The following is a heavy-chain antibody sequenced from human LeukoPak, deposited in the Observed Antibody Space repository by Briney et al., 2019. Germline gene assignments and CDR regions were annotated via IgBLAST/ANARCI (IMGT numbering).Heavy chain of an antibody. CDR3: AREMTAIPSFDY. D-gene: IGHD2-21*02. V-gene: IGHV3-11*01. Sequence: GGPLRLSCAASGFTFSDYYMSCIRQAPGKGLEWVSYISSSGSTIYYADSVKGRFTISRDNAKNSLYLQMNSLRAEDTAVYYCAREMTAIPSFDYWGQGTLVTVSS. CDR1: GFTFSDYY. CDR2: ISSSGSTI. J-gene: IGHJ4*02.